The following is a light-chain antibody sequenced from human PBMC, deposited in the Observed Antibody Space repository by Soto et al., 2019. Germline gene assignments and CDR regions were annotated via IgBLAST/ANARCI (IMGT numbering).Light chain of an antibody. Sequence: DIVLTQSPATLSLSPGDSATLSCRASQSLSRSLAWYQQKTGQAPRILIYDESNRATGIPDRFSGSGSGTDFNLTISSLEPEDFALYYCQNRANWPLTFGGGTKVDIK. CDR3: QNRANWPLT. V-gene: IGKV3-11*01. CDR2: DES. J-gene: IGKJ4*01. CDR1: QSLSRS.